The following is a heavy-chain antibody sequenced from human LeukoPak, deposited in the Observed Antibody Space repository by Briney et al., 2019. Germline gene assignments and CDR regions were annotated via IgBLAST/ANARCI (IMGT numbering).Heavy chain of an antibody. V-gene: IGHV4-34*01. CDR1: GGSFSGYY. CDR3: ARGTLLYSSSPPRRYNYDLDV. Sequence: SETLSLTCAVYGGSFSGYYWSWIRQPPGKGLEWIGEINPSGSTNYNPSLKSRVTISVDTSKNQFSLKLSSVTAADTAGYYRARGTLLYSSSPPRRYNYDLDVWGKGTTVTVSS. CDR2: INPSGST. D-gene: IGHD6-6*01. J-gene: IGHJ6*04.